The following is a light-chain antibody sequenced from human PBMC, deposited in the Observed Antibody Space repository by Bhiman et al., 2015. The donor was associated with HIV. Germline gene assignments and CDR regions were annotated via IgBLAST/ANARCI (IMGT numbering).Light chain of an antibody. J-gene: IGLJ3*02. CDR1: SIGSRS. V-gene: IGLV3-21*01. CDR2: YDS. CDR3: NSRDSSDNIWV. Sequence: SYELTQPPSVSVAPGKTARLTCGGNSIGSRSVHWYQQKPGQAPVLVMYYDSDRPPGIPERFSGSKSGNTATLTLSRVEAGDEADYYCNSRDSSDNIWVFGGGTKLTVL.